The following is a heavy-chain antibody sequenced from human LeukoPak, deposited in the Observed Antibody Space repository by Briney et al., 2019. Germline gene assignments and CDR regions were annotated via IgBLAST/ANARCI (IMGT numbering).Heavy chain of an antibody. CDR3: AKDQAPRAARAIYFDY. CDR1: GFTFSSYS. Sequence: GGSLRLSCAASGFTFSSYSMNWVRQAPGKGLEWVSSISSSSSYIYYADSVKGRFTISRDNSKNTLYLHMDSLRVEDTALYFCAKDQAPRAARAIYFDYWGQGNLVTVSS. J-gene: IGHJ4*02. D-gene: IGHD2-15*01. V-gene: IGHV3-21*04. CDR2: ISSSSSYI.